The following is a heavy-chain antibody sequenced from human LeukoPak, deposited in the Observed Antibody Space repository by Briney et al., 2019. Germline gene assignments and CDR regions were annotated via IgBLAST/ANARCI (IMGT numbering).Heavy chain of an antibody. CDR3: VRGGRGSYFGAFDI. CDR2: IYTSGST. D-gene: IGHD1-26*01. Sequence: PSETLSLTCTVSGGSISSGSYYWSWIRQPAGKGLEWIGRIYTSGSTNYNPSLKSRVTISVDTSKNQFSLKLSSVTAADTAVYYCVRGGRGSYFGAFDIWGQGTMVTVSS. V-gene: IGHV4-61*02. CDR1: GGSISSGSYY. J-gene: IGHJ3*02.